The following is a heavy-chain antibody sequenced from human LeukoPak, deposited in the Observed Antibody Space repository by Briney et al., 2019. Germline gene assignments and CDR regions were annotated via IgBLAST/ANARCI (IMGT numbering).Heavy chain of an antibody. CDR1: GGSFSGYY. CDR3: ASARGYXGXDTXRYYYYGMDV. V-gene: IGHV4-34*01. J-gene: IGHJ6*02. D-gene: IGHD5-12*01. CDR2: MNNSGST. Sequence: SETLSLTCAVYGGSFSGYYWSWIRQPPGKGLEWVGEMNNSGSTNYNPSLKSRVTISVDTSKNQFSLKLSSVTAADTAVYYCASARGYXGXDTXRYYYYGMDVWGQGTTVTVSS.